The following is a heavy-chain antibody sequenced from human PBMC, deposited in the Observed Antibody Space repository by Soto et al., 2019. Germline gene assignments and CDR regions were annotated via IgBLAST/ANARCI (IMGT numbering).Heavy chain of an antibody. CDR1: GGTFSSYA. D-gene: IGHD6-6*01. Sequence: QVQLVQSGAEVKKPGSSVKVSCKASGGTFSSYAISWVRQAPGQGLEWMGGIIPIFGTANYAQKFQGRVTITADESTSTAYMELSSLRSEDTAVYYCARDGASIAARLGAFDIWGQGTMVTVSS. J-gene: IGHJ3*02. CDR2: IIPIFGTA. CDR3: ARDGASIAARLGAFDI. V-gene: IGHV1-69*01.